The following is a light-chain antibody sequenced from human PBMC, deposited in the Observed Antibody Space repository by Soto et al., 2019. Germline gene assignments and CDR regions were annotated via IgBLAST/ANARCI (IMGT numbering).Light chain of an antibody. V-gene: IGKV1-5*01. CDR2: DAS. CDR1: QSISSW. CDR3: RHYNSYSLT. Sequence: DIQMTQSPSTLSASVGDRVTITCRASQSISSWLAWYQQKPGKAPKLLIYDASSLESGVPSRFSGSGSGTEFTLTISRMQPDDFATYYCRHYNSYSLTFGGGTKVEIK. J-gene: IGKJ4*01.